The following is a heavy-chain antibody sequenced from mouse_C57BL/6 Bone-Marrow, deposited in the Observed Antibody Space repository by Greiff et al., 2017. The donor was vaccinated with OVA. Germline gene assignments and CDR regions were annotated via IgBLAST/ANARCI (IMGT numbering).Heavy chain of an antibody. D-gene: IGHD1-1*01. CDR3: ARNGGSSSYWYFDV. Sequence: QVQLQQPGAELVKPGASVKMSCKASGYTFTSYWITWVKQRPGPGLEWIGDIYPGSGSNNYNEQFKSKATLTVDTSSSTAYMQLSSLTSEDSAVYYCARNGGSSSYWYFDVWGTGTTVTVSS. CDR1: GYTFTSYW. CDR2: IYPGSGSN. V-gene: IGHV1-55*01. J-gene: IGHJ1*03.